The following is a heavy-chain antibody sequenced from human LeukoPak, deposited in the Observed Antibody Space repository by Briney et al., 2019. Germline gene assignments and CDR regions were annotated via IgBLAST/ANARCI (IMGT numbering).Heavy chain of an antibody. Sequence: SETLSLTCTVSGYSISSGYYWGWIRQPPGKGLEWIGSIYHSGSTYYNPSLKSRVTISVDTSKNQFSLKLSSVTAADTAVYYCARGGGDYGGNQDFDYWGQGTLVTVSS. V-gene: IGHV4-38-2*02. CDR1: GYSISSGYY. J-gene: IGHJ4*02. D-gene: IGHD4-23*01. CDR3: ARGGGDYGGNQDFDY. CDR2: IYHSGST.